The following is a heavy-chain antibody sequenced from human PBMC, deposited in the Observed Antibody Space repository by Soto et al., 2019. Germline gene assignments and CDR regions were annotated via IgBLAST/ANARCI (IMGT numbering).Heavy chain of an antibody. J-gene: IGHJ4*02. D-gene: IGHD3-10*01. Sequence: PGGSLRLSCAASGFMFSGHTINWVRQAPGKGLEWVSSVSRSSSYIYYADSVKGRFTVSRDDAEKSLYLQMNSLRAEDTAIYYCARCMGFDGSGYAFFDSWGQGTQVTVSS. CDR1: GFMFSGHT. CDR2: VSRSSSYI. V-gene: IGHV3-21*01. CDR3: ARCMGFDGSGYAFFDS.